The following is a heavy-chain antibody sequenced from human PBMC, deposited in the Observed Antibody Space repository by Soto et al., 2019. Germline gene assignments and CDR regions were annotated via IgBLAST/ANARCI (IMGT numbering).Heavy chain of an antibody. Sequence: AGGSLRLSCAASGFTFSRYGLSWVRRAPGKGLEWVSTISVNGDITYYADSVKGRFTISRDNSKNTLYLQMNSLRAEDTAVYYCAKMTGVPDFWGQGTLVTVSS. V-gene: IGHV3-23*01. D-gene: IGHD3-10*01. CDR1: GFTFSRYG. J-gene: IGHJ4*02. CDR3: AKMTGVPDF. CDR2: ISVNGDIT.